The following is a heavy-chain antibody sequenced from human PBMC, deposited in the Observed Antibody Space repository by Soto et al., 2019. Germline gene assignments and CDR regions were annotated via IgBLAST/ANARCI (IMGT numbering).Heavy chain of an antibody. CDR2: INPNSGGT. Sequence: ASVKVSCKASGYTFTVYYMHWVRQAPGQGLEWMGWINPNSGGTNYAQKFQGWVTMTRDTSISTAYMELSRLRSDDTAVYYCARVPLYYYDSSGYYDYWGQGTLVTVSS. J-gene: IGHJ4*02. V-gene: IGHV1-2*04. CDR1: GYTFTVYY. D-gene: IGHD3-22*01. CDR3: ARVPLYYYDSSGYYDY.